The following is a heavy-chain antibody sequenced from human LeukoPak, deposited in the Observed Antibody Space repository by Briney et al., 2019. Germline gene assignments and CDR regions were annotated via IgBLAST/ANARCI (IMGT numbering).Heavy chain of an antibody. CDR1: GFTFSSYA. CDR2: ISGSGGST. V-gene: IGHV3-23*01. D-gene: IGHD6-19*01. J-gene: IGHJ4*02. Sequence: GGSLRLSCAASGFTFSSYAMSWVRQARGEGLEWVSAISGSGGSTYYADSVKGRFTISRDNSKTTLYLQMNSLRAEDTAVYYCAIEAGYSSGWYANWGQGTLGTVSS. CDR3: AIEAGYSSGWYAN.